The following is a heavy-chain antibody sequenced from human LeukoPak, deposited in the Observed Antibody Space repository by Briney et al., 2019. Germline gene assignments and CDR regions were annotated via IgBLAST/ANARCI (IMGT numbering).Heavy chain of an antibody. CDR3: AKDEDSGGNPPFDY. V-gene: IGHV3-23*01. D-gene: IGHD4-23*01. J-gene: IGHJ4*02. Sequence: GGSLRLSCAASGFTFSSYAMSWVRQAPGKGLEWVSAISGSGGGTYYADSVKGRFTVSRDNSKNTLYLQMSSLRAEDTAVYYCAKDEDSGGNPPFDYWGQGTLVTVSS. CDR2: ISGSGGGT. CDR1: GFTFSSYA.